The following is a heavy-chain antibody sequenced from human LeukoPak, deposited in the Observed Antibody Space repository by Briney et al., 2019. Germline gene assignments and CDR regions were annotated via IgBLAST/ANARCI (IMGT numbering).Heavy chain of an antibody. CDR2: ISGSGGST. CDR3: TKVDLEVVEVAATNDY. J-gene: IGHJ4*02. Sequence: GGSLRLSCAASGFTFSSYAMSWVRQAPGKGLEWVSTISGSGGSTYYADSVKGRFTISRDNSKNTLYLRMNSLRAEDMAVYYCTKVDLEVVEVAATNDYWGQGTLVTVSS. D-gene: IGHD2-15*01. V-gene: IGHV3-23*01. CDR1: GFTFSSYA.